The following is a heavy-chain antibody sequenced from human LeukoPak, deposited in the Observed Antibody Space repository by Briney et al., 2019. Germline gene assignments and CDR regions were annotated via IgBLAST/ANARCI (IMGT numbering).Heavy chain of an antibody. CDR2: ISSSGSYI. CDR3: ARQPPRLGIKN. Sequence: PGGSLRLSCAASGFTFSSYSMNWVRQAPGKGLEWVSSISSSGSYIYYADSVKGRFTISRDNAKNSLNLQMNSLRAEDTAVYYCARQPPRLGIKNGGQGTLVTVPS. CDR1: GFTFSSYS. J-gene: IGHJ4*02. D-gene: IGHD3-16*01. V-gene: IGHV3-21*06.